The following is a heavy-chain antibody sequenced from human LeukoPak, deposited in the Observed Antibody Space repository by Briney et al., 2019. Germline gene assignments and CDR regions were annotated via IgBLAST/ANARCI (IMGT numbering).Heavy chain of an antibody. CDR1: GYSFISYY. V-gene: IGHV1-46*01. D-gene: IGHD5-18*01. Sequence: ASEKVSCMASGYSFISYYMQWLRQAAGQGLKGMDMINPIDGSISYAQKVQDRVTMTRDRSTSTVYMELSSLKSEDTAVYYCARADVVLVDAVRYQYYGMDVWGQGTTVTVSS. CDR2: INPIDGSI. J-gene: IGHJ6*01. CDR3: ARADVVLVDAVRYQYYGMDV.